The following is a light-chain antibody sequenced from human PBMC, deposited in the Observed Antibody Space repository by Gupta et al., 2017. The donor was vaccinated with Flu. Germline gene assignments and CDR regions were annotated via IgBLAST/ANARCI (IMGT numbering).Light chain of an antibody. Sequence: VSGSPGQSVTISCPGTSSDVGTYNRVSWYQQPPGTAPKLMIYEVSNRPSGVPDRFSGSKSGNTASLTISGLQGEDEADYYCTSYTSSSTYVFGTGTKVIVL. J-gene: IGLJ1*01. V-gene: IGLV2-18*02. CDR2: EVS. CDR3: TSYTSSSTYV. CDR1: SSDVGTYNR.